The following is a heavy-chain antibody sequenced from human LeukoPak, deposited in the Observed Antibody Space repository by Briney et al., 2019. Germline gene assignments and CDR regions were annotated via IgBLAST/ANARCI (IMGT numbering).Heavy chain of an antibody. J-gene: IGHJ4*02. CDR3: AKDAILFSGSYVNY. CDR2: LNPNSGGT. CDR1: GYSFTAYY. D-gene: IGHD1-26*01. V-gene: IGHV1-2*02. Sequence: GASVKVSCKTAGYSFTAYYMRWVRHAPGQGLEWMGWLNPNSGGTKYAQKFQDRVTMTSDTSISTAYMELSRLRSDDTAVYYCAKDAILFSGSYVNYCGQGTLVTVSS.